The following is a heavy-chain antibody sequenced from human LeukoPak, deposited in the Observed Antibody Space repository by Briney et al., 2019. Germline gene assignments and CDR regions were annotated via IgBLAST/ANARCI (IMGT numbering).Heavy chain of an antibody. D-gene: IGHD4/OR15-4a*01. CDR3: AKEKLRCYDY. J-gene: IGHJ4*02. CDR1: GFTFSTYV. CDR2: ISGSGGTT. V-gene: IGHV3-23*01. Sequence: GGSLRLSCEASGFTFSTYVMSWVRQAPGKGLECVSSISGSGGTTYYADSVKGRFTISRDNSKNTVYLQMSSLTVEDTAIYYCAKEKLRCYDYWGQGALVTVSS.